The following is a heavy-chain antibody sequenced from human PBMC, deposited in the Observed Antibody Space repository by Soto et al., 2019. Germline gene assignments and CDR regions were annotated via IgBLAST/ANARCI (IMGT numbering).Heavy chain of an antibody. CDR1: GFTFSNYA. CDR2: ISGSGGST. D-gene: IGHD1-26*01. V-gene: IGHV3-23*01. Sequence: EVRLLESGGGLVQPGGSLRLSCAASGFTFSNYAMSWVRQAPGKGLEWVSDISGSGGSTYYADSVKGRFLFSRDNSRNTLCLQMNSLRADDTAVYYCAKGLHNWESGAEYWGQGTLVTVSS. J-gene: IGHJ4*02. CDR3: AKGLHNWESGAEY.